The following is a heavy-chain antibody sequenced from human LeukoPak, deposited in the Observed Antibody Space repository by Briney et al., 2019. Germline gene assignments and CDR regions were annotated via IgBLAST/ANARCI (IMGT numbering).Heavy chain of an antibody. D-gene: IGHD3-10*01. CDR1: GFTFSSYW. Sequence: GGSLRLSCAASGFTFSSYWMSWVRQAPGKGLEWVANIKQDGSEKYYVDSVKGRFIISRDNAKNSLYLQMNSLRAEDTAVYYCARDRLWFGELPSNWFDPWGQGTLVTVSS. J-gene: IGHJ5*02. V-gene: IGHV3-7*03. CDR3: ARDRLWFGELPSNWFDP. CDR2: IKQDGSEK.